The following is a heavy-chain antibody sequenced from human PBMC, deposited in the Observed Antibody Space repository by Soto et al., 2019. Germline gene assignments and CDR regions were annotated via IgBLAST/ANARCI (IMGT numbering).Heavy chain of an antibody. Sequence: SETLSLTCTVSGGSVSSGSYYWSWTRQPPGKGLEWIGYIYYSGSTNYNPSLKSRVTISVDTSKNQFSLKLSSVTAADTAVYYCARDRPGFGVGYNWFDPWGQGTLVTVSS. D-gene: IGHD3-3*01. CDR3: ARDRPGFGVGYNWFDP. CDR2: IYYSGST. V-gene: IGHV4-61*01. J-gene: IGHJ5*02. CDR1: GGSVSSGSYY.